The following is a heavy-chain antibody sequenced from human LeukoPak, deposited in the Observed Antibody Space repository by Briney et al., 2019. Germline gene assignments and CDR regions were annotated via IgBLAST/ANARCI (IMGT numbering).Heavy chain of an antibody. Sequence: SETLSLTCTVSGGSISSYYWSWIRQPPGKGLEWIGYIYYSGSTNYNPSLKSRVTISVDTSKNQFSLKLSSVTAADTAVYYCARQGGEYSSYFDYWGQGTLVTVSS. J-gene: IGHJ4*02. CDR1: GGSISSYY. V-gene: IGHV4-59*08. D-gene: IGHD6-6*01. CDR2: IYYSGST. CDR3: ARQGGEYSSYFDY.